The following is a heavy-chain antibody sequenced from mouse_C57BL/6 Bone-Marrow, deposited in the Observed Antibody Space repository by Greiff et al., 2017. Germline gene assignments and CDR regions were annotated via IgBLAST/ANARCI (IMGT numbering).Heavy chain of an antibody. CDR2: INPSSGYT. V-gene: IGHV1-7*01. Sequence: QVQLQQSGAELAKPGASVKLSCKASGYTFTSYWMHWVKQRPGQGLEWIGYINPSSGYTKYNQKFKDKATFTADKSSSTAYMQLSSLTYEDSAVXSCARRDDYLLFAYWGQGTLVTVSA. CDR3: ARRDDYLLFAY. J-gene: IGHJ3*01. CDR1: GYTFTSYW. D-gene: IGHD2-4*01.